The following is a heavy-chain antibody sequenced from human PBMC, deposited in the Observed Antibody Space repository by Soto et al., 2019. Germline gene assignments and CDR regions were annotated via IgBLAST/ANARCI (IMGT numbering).Heavy chain of an antibody. CDR3: ARSIAAAGTLPYYGMDV. CDR1: GGSFSGYY. D-gene: IGHD6-13*01. CDR2: INHSGST. J-gene: IGHJ6*02. V-gene: IGHV4-34*01. Sequence: SETLSLTCAVYGGSFSGYYWSWIRQPPGKGLEWIGEINHSGSTNYNPSLKSRVTISVDTSKNQFSLKLSSVTAADTAVYYCARSIAAAGTLPYYGMDVWGQGTTVTVAS.